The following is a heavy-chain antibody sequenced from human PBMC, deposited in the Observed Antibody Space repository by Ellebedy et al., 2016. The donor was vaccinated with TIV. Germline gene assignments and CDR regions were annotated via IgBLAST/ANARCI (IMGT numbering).Heavy chain of an antibody. CDR3: ARALLGVSKYYYMDV. CDR1: GFTFSNYW. D-gene: IGHD3-10*01. CDR2: INGDGRST. J-gene: IGHJ6*03. V-gene: IGHV3-74*01. Sequence: PGGSLRLSCAASGFTFSNYWMHWVRQAPGKGLVWVSRINGDGRSTNYADSVKGRFTISRDNAKNTLFLQANSLRAEDTAVYYCARALLGVSKYYYMDVWGKGTTVTVSS.